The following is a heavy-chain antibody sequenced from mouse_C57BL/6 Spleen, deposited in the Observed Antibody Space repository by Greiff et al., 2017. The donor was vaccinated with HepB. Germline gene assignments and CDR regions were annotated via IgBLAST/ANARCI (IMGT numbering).Heavy chain of an antibody. CDR2: IYPGSGST. Sequence: QVQLKQPGAELVKPGASVKMSCKASGYTFTSYWITWVTQRPGQGLEWIGDIYPGSGSTNYNEKFKSKATLTVDTSSSTAYMQLSSLTSEDSAVYYGARAGPYFDYWGKGTTLTVSS. CDR1: GYTFTSYW. J-gene: IGHJ2*01. D-gene: IGHD3-2*02. CDR3: ARAGPYFDY. V-gene: IGHV1-55*01.